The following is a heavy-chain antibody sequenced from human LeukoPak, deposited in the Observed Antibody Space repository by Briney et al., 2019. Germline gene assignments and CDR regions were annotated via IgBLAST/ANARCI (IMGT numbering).Heavy chain of an antibody. CDR3: ATLDGSYYYYYGMDV. CDR1: GYNLTELS. CDR2: FDPEDGET. V-gene: IGHV1-24*01. J-gene: IGHJ6*02. D-gene: IGHD1-26*01. Sequence: ASVKVSCKVSGYNLTELSMHWVRQAPGKGLEWMGGFDPEDGETIYAQKFQGRVTMTEDTSTDTAYMELSSLRSEDTAVYYCATLDGSYYYYYGMDVWGQGTTVTVSS.